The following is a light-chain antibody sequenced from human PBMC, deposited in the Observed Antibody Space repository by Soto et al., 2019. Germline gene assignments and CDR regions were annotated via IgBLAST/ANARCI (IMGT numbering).Light chain of an antibody. J-gene: IGKJ1*01. CDR2: GAS. V-gene: IGKV3-15*01. CDR1: KSVGSL. CDR3: QQHNDWPWT. Sequence: ETVMTQSPATLSVSPGERATLSCRASKSVGSLLAWFQQKPGQPPRLLIYGASTRATGIPARFGGSGSGTEFTLTISSLQSEDFAVYYCQQHNDWPWTFGQGTEVEIK.